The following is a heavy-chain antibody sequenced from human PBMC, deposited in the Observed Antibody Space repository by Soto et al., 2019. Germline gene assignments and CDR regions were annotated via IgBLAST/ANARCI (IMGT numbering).Heavy chain of an antibody. J-gene: IGHJ4*02. CDR1: GYTFTSYG. CDR3: ARERGGSSDGDY. CDR2: VNIYEGST. V-gene: IGHV1-18*01. D-gene: IGHD5-18*01. Sequence: QVQLVQSGAEVKKPGASVKVSCKASGYTFTSYGITWVRQAPGQGLEWMGWVNIYEGSTNYAQKFQGRVTMTTDTSTSTVYLELRSLRSDDTAIYYCARERGGSSDGDYWGQGNLVTVSS.